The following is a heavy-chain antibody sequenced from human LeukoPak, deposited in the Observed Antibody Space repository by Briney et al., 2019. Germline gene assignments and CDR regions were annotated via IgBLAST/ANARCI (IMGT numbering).Heavy chain of an antibody. CDR1: GGSISSSSCY. CDR3: ARYPGRYSYGIDY. V-gene: IGHV4-39*01. Sequence: SETLSLTCTVSGGSISSSSCYWGWIRQPPGKGLEWIGSIYYSGSTYYNPSLKSRVTISVDTSKNQFSLKLSSVTAADTAVYYCARYPGRYSYGIDYWGQGTLVTVSS. J-gene: IGHJ4*02. D-gene: IGHD5-18*01. CDR2: IYYSGST.